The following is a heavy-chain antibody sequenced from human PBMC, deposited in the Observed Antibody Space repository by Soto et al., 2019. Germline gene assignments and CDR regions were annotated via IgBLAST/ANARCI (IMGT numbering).Heavy chain of an antibody. J-gene: IGHJ5*02. CDR2: IKDGGTI. Sequence: SETLSLTCAVYGGSFSGYYWSWIRQPPGKGLQWIGEIKDGGTINYNPSLKGRVTISEDTSKNQFFLNLRSVTAADTAVYYCARDMHAGFTHYFDPWGQGTLVTVSS. V-gene: IGHV4-34*01. CDR3: ARDMHAGFTHYFDP. CDR1: GGSFSGYY. D-gene: IGHD1-26*01.